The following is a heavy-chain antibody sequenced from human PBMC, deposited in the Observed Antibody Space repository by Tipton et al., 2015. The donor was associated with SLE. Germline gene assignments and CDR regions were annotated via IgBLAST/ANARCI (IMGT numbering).Heavy chain of an antibody. Sequence: SGPEVKKPGTSVKVSCKASRYTFTSYDINWVRQAPGKGLEWVSSIDILSDFNHADSVKGRFTVSRDKAKNSVFLQMDSLRVEDTGVYYCARSGPTLHAFDIWGQGTMVTVSS. V-gene: IGHV3-21*03. CDR2: IDILSDF. D-gene: IGHD3-10*01. CDR3: ARSGPTLHAFDI. J-gene: IGHJ3*02. CDR1: RYTFTSYD.